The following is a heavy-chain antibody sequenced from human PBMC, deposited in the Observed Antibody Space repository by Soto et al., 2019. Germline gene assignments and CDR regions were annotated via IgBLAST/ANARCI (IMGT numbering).Heavy chain of an antibody. V-gene: IGHV4-39*01. CDR2: IYYSGST. J-gene: IGHJ4*02. Sequence: SETLSLTCTVSGGSISSSSYYWGWIRQPPGKGLEWIGSIYYSGSTYYNPSLKSRVTISVDTSKNQFSLKLSSVTAADTAVYYCARRDDILTGYFFDYWGQGTLVTVS. CDR1: GGSISSSSYY. D-gene: IGHD3-9*01. CDR3: ARRDDILTGYFFDY.